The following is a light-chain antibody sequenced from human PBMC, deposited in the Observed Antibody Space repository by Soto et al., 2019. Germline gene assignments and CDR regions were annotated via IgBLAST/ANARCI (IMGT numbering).Light chain of an antibody. Sequence: EIVLTQSPGTLSLSPGERATLSCRASQSVSSSYLAWYQQKPDQAPRLLIYGASSRATGIPDRFSGSGSGTDFTLTISRLETEDFAVYYCQQYGSSPRTFGQGTKVDIK. CDR3: QQYGSSPRT. J-gene: IGKJ1*01. CDR1: QSVSSSY. CDR2: GAS. V-gene: IGKV3-20*01.